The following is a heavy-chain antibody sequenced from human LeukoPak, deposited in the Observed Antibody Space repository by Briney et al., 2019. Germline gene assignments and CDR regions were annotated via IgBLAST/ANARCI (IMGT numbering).Heavy chain of an antibody. J-gene: IGHJ4*02. V-gene: IGHV1-69*13. CDR1: GGTFSSYA. D-gene: IGHD3-22*01. CDR2: IIPIFGTA. Sequence: SVKVSCKASGGTFSSYAISWVRQAPGQGLEWMGGIIPIFGTANYAQKFQGRVTITADESTSTAYMELSSLRSEDTAVYYCASGYYYDSSGYSAGFDYWGQGTLVTVSS. CDR3: ASGYYYDSSGYSAGFDY.